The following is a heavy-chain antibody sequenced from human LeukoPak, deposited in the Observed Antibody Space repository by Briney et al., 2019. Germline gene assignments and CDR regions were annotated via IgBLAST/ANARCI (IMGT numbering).Heavy chain of an antibody. CDR1: GFTFSDYY. D-gene: IGHD2-2*01. CDR3: ARAADIVVVPAAMQWYFQH. V-gene: IGHV3-69-1*01. Sequence: GGSLRLTCAASGFTFSDYYMNWVRRAPGKGLEWVSSISSSSTIYYADSVKGRFTISRDNAKNSLYLQMNSLRAEDTAVYYCARAADIVVVPAAMQWYFQHWGQGTLVTVSS. J-gene: IGHJ1*01. CDR2: ISSSSTI.